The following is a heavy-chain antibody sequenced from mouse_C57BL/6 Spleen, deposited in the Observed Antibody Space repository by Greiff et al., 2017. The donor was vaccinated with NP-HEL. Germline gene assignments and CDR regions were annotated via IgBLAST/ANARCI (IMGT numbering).Heavy chain of an antibody. D-gene: IGHD2-3*01. CDR1: GFTFTDYY. CDR3: ARSEGWGFFDY. Sequence: EVNVVESGGGLVQPGGSLSLSCAASGFTFTDYYMSWVRQPPGKALEWLGFIRNKANGYTTEYSASVKGRFTISRDNSQSILYLQMNALRAEDSATYYGARSEGWGFFDYWGQGTTLTVSS. CDR2: IRNKANGYTT. V-gene: IGHV7-3*01. J-gene: IGHJ2*01.